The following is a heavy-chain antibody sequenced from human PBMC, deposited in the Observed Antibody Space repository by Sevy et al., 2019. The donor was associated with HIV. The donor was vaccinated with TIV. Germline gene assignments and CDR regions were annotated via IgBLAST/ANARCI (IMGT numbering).Heavy chain of an antibody. CDR2: IKIKADGGTT. D-gene: IGHD3-10*01. CDR1: GFPFSNAW. J-gene: IGHJ4*02. CDR3: ATVLRVAGEFDY. Sequence: GGSLRLSCAASGFPFSNAWMSWVRQAPGKGLEWVGRIKIKADGGTTDYAAPVKGRFTIPRDDSKNALYLQMNSLKPEDTAVYYCATVLRVAGEFDYWGQGTLVTVSS. V-gene: IGHV3-15*01.